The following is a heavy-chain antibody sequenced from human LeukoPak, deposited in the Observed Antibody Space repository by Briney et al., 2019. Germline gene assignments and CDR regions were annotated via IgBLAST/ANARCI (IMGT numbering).Heavy chain of an antibody. CDR3: ARDDVLGDFWSGYFDY. CDR1: GFTFSSYA. Sequence: GGFLRLSCAASGFTFSSYAMHWVRQAPGKGLEWVAVISYDGSNKYYADSVKGRFTISRDNSKNTLYLQMNSLRAEDTAVYYCARDDVLGDFWSGYFDYWGQGTLVTVSS. J-gene: IGHJ4*02. D-gene: IGHD3-3*01. V-gene: IGHV3-30*04. CDR2: ISYDGSNK.